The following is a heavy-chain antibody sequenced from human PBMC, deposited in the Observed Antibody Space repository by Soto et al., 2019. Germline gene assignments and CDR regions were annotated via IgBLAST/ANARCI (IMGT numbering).Heavy chain of an antibody. D-gene: IGHD2-2*01. CDR1: GGSFSGYY. J-gene: IGHJ6*03. CDR2: INHSGST. V-gene: IGHV4-34*01. Sequence: PSETLSLTCAVYGGSFSGYYWSWIRQPPGKGLEWIGEINHSGSTNYNPSLKSRVTISVDTSKNQFSLKLSSVTAADTAVYYCARLVPAAIPYYYYYMDVWGKGTTVTVSS. CDR3: ARLVPAAIPYYYYYMDV.